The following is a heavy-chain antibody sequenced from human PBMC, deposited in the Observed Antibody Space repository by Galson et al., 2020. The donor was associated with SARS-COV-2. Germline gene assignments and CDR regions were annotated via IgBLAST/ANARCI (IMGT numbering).Heavy chain of an antibody. CDR1: GYSLSDYY. Sequence: ASVKVSCKASGYSLSDYYIHWVRQAPGQGLEWMGWINPNSGATNSAQKFQGRVTLARDTSVSTAYVELSGLRSDDTAIYYCAREKPNLNERIGWRSDAFDIWGQGTMVTVSS. CDR2: INPNSGAT. V-gene: IGHV1-2*02. D-gene: IGHD3-22*01. CDR3: AREKPNLNERIGWRSDAFDI. J-gene: IGHJ3*02.